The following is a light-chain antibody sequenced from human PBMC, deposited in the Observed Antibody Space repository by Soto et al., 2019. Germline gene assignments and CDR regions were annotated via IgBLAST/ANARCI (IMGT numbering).Light chain of an antibody. V-gene: IGLV2-14*01. CDR2: EVS. J-gene: IGLJ1*01. CDR3: SSYTSSSTYV. CDR1: SSDVGGYNY. Sequence: QSVLTQPASVSGSPERSITISCTGTSSDVGGYNYVSWYQQHPGKAPKLMIYEVSNRPSGVSNRFSGSKSGNTASLTISGLQAEDEADYYCSSYTSSSTYVFGTGTKVTV.